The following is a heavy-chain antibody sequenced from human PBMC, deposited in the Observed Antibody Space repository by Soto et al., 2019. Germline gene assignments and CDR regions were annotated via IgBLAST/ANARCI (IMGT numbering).Heavy chain of an antibody. J-gene: IGHJ4*02. CDR2: INAGNGHT. V-gene: IGHV1-3*01. Sequence: ASVNVPCKPSGYNFISYTIHWVRQAPGQRFEWMGWINAGNGHTKYSQKFQGRVTLTRDTSASTAYMELSSLRSEDTAVYYCASCPQNCITTSPCCLFFDYWAQGTLVTVSS. CDR3: ASCPQNCITTSPCCLFFDY. CDR1: GYNFISYT. D-gene: IGHD2-2*01.